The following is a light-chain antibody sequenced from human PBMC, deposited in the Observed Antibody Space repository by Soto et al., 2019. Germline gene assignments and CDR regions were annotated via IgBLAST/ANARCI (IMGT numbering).Light chain of an antibody. V-gene: IGKV1-39*01. CDR2: AAS. Sequence: DIQMTQSPSSLSASVGDEATITCRASQTIMTYLNWYQLKPGKPPRLLIYAASSLQSGVPSRFSGSGSGTDFTLTISSLQPEDFATYSCQQSYNSPQTFGRGTRWIS. CDR1: QTIMTY. CDR3: QQSYNSPQT. J-gene: IGKJ1*01.